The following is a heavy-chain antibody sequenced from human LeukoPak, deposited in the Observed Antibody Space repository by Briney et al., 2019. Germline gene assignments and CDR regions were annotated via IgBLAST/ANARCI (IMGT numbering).Heavy chain of an antibody. CDR3: ATYLGYGYDSSGYSNYFDY. CDR1: GYTFTGYY. V-gene: IGHV1-24*01. Sequence: ASVKVSCKASGYTFTGYYMHWVRQAPGKGLEWMGGFDPEDGETIYAQKFQGRVTMTEDTSTDTAYMELSSLRSEDTAVYYCATYLGYGYDSSGYSNYFDYWGQGTLVTVSS. J-gene: IGHJ4*02. CDR2: FDPEDGET. D-gene: IGHD3-22*01.